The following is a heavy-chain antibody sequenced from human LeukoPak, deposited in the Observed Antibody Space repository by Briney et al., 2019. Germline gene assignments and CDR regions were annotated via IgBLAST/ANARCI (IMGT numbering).Heavy chain of an antibody. Sequence: PSETLSLTCGVYGGSFSGYYWSWARQPPGKGLEWIGKIEHSGSTNYNPSLKSRVTISVDTSKNQFSLNLSSVTAADTAVYYCARSATLVRNYYYYYMDVWGKGTTVTVSS. J-gene: IGHJ6*03. CDR2: IEHSGST. D-gene: IGHD3-9*01. CDR1: GGSFSGYY. CDR3: ARSATLVRNYYYYYMDV. V-gene: IGHV4-34*01.